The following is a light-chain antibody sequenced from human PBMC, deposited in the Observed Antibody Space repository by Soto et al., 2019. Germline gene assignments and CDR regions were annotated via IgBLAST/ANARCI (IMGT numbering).Light chain of an antibody. Sequence: QSALTQPASVSGSPGQSITISCTGTSNDVGGYNYVSWYQQHPGKAPKLMIYDVSNRPSGVSDRFSGSRSGNTASLTISGLQAEDEADYYCSSYTSISFYVFGSGPKVTVL. CDR3: SSYTSISFYV. J-gene: IGLJ1*01. CDR2: DVS. V-gene: IGLV2-14*03. CDR1: SNDVGGYNY.